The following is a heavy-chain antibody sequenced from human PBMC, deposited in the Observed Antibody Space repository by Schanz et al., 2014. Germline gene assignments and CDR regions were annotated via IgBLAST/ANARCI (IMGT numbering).Heavy chain of an antibody. J-gene: IGHJ4*02. CDR3: AKSQGSSFDS. Sequence: EVHLLESGGGLVEPGGSLRLSCATSGFSLDIFAVNWVRQAPGKGLEWVSSFNDGGVNKYYADSVKGRFTISSDNSKSPLYLQMSSLRAEDTAVYYCAKSQGSSFDSWGQGTLVAVSS. V-gene: IGHV3-23*01. CDR1: GFSLDIFA. CDR2: FNDGGVNK. D-gene: IGHD6-13*01.